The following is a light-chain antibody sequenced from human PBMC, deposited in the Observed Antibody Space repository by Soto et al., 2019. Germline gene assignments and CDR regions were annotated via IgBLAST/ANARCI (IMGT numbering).Light chain of an antibody. J-gene: IGKJ5*01. V-gene: IGKV1-39*01. CDR1: QSISNH. CDR3: QQYNSYQIT. Sequence: DIQMTQSPSSLSASVEDRVISTCRASQSISNHLNWYQQKPGKAPKLLIFAASSLQSGVPSRFSGSRSGPDFTLTISSLQPDDFATYYCQQYNSYQITFGQGTRLEI. CDR2: AAS.